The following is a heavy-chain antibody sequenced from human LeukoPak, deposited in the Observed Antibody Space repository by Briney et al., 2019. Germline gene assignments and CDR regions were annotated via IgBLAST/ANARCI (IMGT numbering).Heavy chain of an antibody. CDR2: ISSSSSYI. CDR1: GFTFSSYS. CDR3: ARGDPTTIVVVPAAISSPLPDY. D-gene: IGHD2-2*01. V-gene: IGHV3-21*01. J-gene: IGHJ4*02. Sequence: GGSLRLSCAASGFTFSSYSMTWVRQAPGKGLEWVSSISSSSSYIYYADSVKGRFTISRDNAKNSLYLQMNSLRAEDTAVYYCARGDPTTIVVVPAAISSPLPDYWGQGTLVTVSS.